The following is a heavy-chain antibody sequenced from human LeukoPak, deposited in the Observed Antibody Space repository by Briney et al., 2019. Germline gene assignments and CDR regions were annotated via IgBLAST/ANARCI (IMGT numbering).Heavy chain of an antibody. Sequence: GGSLRLSCAASGFTFSSYGMHWVRQAPGKGLEWVAVISYDGSNKYYADSVKGRFTISRDNSKNTLYLQMNSLRAEDTAVYYCAKVATGGSGGPDYWGQGTLVTVSS. CDR1: GFTFSSYG. J-gene: IGHJ4*02. CDR3: AKVATGGSGGPDY. D-gene: IGHD3-10*01. CDR2: ISYDGSNK. V-gene: IGHV3-30*18.